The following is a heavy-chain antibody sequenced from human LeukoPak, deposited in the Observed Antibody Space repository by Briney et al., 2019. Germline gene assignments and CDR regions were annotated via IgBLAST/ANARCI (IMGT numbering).Heavy chain of an antibody. CDR2: ISGSGGST. CDR1: GFTFSSYA. J-gene: IGHJ4*02. V-gene: IGHV3-23*01. CDR3: ANNHDYGEY. Sequence: PGGSLRLSYAASGFTFSSYAMSWVRQAPGKGLEWVSAISGSGGSTCYADSVKGRFTISRDNSKDTLYLQMNSLRAEDTAVYYCANNHDYGEYWGQGTLVTVSS.